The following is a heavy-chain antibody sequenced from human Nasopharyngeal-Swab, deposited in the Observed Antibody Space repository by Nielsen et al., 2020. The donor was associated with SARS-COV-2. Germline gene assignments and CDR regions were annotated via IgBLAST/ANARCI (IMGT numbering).Heavy chain of an antibody. D-gene: IGHD1-26*01. J-gene: IGHJ4*02. CDR2: ISYDGSNK. V-gene: IGHV3-30-3*01. Sequence: GGSLRLSCAASGFTFTSYAMHWVRQAPGQGLEWMAVISYDGSNKYYADSAKGRFTISRDNSKNTLYLQMSSLKAEDTAVYYCARVRVGTTNFDYWGQGTLVTVSS. CDR3: ARVRVGTTNFDY. CDR1: GFTFTSYA.